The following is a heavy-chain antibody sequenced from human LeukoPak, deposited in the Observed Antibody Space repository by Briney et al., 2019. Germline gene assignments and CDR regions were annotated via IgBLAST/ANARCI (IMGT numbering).Heavy chain of an antibody. V-gene: IGHV1-8*02. D-gene: IGHD3-16*01. J-gene: IGHJ6*02. CDR2: MNPNSGNT. CDR1: GYTFTGYY. CDR3: ARKYVEYYYYYYGMDV. Sequence: ASVKVSCKASGYTFTGYYMHWVRQAPGQGLEWMGWMNPNSGNTGYAQKFQGRVTMTRNTSISTAYMELSSLRSEDTAVYYCARKYVEYYYYYYGMDVWGQGTTVTVSS.